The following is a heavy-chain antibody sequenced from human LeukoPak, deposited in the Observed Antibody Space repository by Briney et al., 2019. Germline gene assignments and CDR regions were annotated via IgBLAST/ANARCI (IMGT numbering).Heavy chain of an antibody. Sequence: PSETLSLTCTVSGGSISSYYCSWIRQPPGKGLEWIGYIYYSGSTNYNPSLKSRVTISVDTSKNQFSLKLSSVTAADTAVYYCARNGIAARASYYYYYMDVWGKGTTVTVSS. V-gene: IGHV4-59*01. D-gene: IGHD6-6*01. CDR3: ARNGIAARASYYYYYMDV. CDR1: GGSISSYY. CDR2: IYYSGST. J-gene: IGHJ6*03.